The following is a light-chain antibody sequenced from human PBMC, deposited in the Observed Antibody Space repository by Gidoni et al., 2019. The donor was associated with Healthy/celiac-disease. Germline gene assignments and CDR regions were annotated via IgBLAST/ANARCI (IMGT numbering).Light chain of an antibody. Sequence: QSVLTQPPSASGTPGQRVTISCSGSSSNSGSNYVYWYQQLPGTAPKLLLYSNNQRPSGVPDRFSGSKSGTSASLAISGLRSEDEADYYCAAWDDSLSGLVFGGGTKLTVL. V-gene: IGLV1-47*02. J-gene: IGLJ2*01. CDR2: SNN. CDR3: AAWDDSLSGLV. CDR1: SSNSGSNY.